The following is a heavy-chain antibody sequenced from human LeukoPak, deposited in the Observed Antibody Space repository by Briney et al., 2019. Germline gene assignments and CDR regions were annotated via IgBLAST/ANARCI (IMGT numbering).Heavy chain of an antibody. D-gene: IGHD3-9*01. J-gene: IGHJ4*02. Sequence: PGGSLRLSCAASGFTFSSYSMNWVRQAPRKGLEWVSYISSSSSTIYYADSVKGRSTISRDNAKNSLYLQMNSLRAEDTAVYYCARVGQRSTQNYDILTGYLFWGQGTLVTVSS. CDR3: ARVGQRSTQNYDILTGYLF. V-gene: IGHV3-48*01. CDR1: GFTFSSYS. CDR2: ISSSSSTI.